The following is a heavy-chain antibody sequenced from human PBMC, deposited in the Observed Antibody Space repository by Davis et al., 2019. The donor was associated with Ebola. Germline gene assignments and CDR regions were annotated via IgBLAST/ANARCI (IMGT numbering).Heavy chain of an antibody. Sequence: HTGGSLRLSCAASGFTFSSYWMHWVRQAPGKGLVWVSRINSDGSSTSYADSVKGRFTISRDNAENSLYLQMNSLRVEDTAIFYCARRSEGSDWLIDYWGQGTLVTVSS. V-gene: IGHV3-74*01. CDR2: INSDGSST. D-gene: IGHD6-19*01. J-gene: IGHJ4*02. CDR3: ARRSEGSDWLIDY. CDR1: GFTFSSYW.